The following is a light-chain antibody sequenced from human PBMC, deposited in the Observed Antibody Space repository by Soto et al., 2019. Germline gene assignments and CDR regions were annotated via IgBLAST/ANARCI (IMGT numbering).Light chain of an antibody. Sequence: DIQMTQSPSTLSASVGDRVTITCRASQSISSWLAWYQQKPGKAPKVLIYKASSLESGVPSRFSGSGSGTEFTLTISSLQPDDFATYYCQQYSTYLITFGQGTRLEIK. J-gene: IGKJ5*01. CDR1: QSISSW. CDR2: KAS. CDR3: QQYSTYLIT. V-gene: IGKV1-5*03.